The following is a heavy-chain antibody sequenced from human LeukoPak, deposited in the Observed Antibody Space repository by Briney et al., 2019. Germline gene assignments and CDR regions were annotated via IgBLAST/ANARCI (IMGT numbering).Heavy chain of an antibody. CDR2: ISSDGSNK. J-gene: IGHJ4*02. CDR1: GFTFSSHA. CDR3: AKGGTTATY. V-gene: IGHV3-30-3*01. D-gene: IGHD1-1*01. Sequence: GGSLRLSCVASGFTFSSHAMHWVRQAPGKGLEWVALISSDGSNKYYADSVKGRFTISRDNSKNTLYLQMNSLRAEDTAVYYCAKGGTTATYWGQGTLVTVSS.